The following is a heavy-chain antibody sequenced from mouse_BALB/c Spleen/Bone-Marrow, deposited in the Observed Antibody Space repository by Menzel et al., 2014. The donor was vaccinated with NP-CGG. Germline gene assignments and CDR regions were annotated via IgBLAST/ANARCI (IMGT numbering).Heavy chain of an antibody. D-gene: IGHD2-14*01. J-gene: IGHJ4*01. CDR2: SWAGGST. V-gene: IGHV2-9*02. CDR1: GFSLTIYG. Sequence: VQGVESGPGLVAPSQSLSTTCTVSGFSLTIYGVHWVRQPPGKGLEWLGVSWAGGSTSYNSALLSRLTISKDISKSQVFLKMNSLQTDDTAMYYCAREGYDHAMDYWGQGTSVTVSS. CDR3: AREGYDHAMDY.